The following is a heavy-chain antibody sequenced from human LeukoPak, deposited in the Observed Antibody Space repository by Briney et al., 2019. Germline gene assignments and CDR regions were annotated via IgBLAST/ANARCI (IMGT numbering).Heavy chain of an antibody. CDR2: ISGSGGST. D-gene: IGHD2-2*01. CDR3: AKGIVPAPNGAFDI. V-gene: IGHV3-23*01. J-gene: IGHJ3*02. Sequence: GGSLRLSCAASGFTFSSNAMSWVRQAPGKGLEWVSAISGSGGSTYYADSVKGRFTISRDNSKSTLNLQMNSLRVEDTAVYYCAKGIVPAPNGAFDIWGQGTMVTVSS. CDR1: GFTFSSNA.